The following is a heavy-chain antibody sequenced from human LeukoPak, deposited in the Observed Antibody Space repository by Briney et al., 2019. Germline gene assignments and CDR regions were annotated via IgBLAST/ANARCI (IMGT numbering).Heavy chain of an antibody. V-gene: IGHV1-46*01. CDR1: GYTFTSYY. D-gene: IGHD1-26*01. CDR2: INPNGGST. J-gene: IGHJ4*02. Sequence: GASVKVSCKASGYTFTSYYIHWVRQAPGQGLEWMGIINPNGGSTNYAQKFQGRVTMSRDTSTSTVYMELSSLRSEDTAVYYCARDRFSGSYFNWGRGTLVTVSS. CDR3: ARDRFSGSYFN.